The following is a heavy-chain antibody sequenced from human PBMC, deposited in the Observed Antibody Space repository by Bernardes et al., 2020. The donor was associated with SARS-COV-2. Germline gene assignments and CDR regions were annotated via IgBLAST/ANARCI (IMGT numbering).Heavy chain of an antibody. J-gene: IGHJ3*02. CDR2: IWYDGSNK. V-gene: IGHV3-33*01. Sequence: GSLRLPWAASVFTCSSYGMHWVRQAPGKGLEWVAVIWYDGSNKYYADSVKGRFTISRDNSKNTLYLQMNSLRAEDTAVYYCAREDTAMATDAFDIWGQGTMVTVSS. CDR1: VFTCSSYG. D-gene: IGHD5-18*01. CDR3: AREDTAMATDAFDI.